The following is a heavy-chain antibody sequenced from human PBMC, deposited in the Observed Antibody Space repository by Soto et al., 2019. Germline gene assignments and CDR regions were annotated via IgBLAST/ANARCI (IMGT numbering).Heavy chain of an antibody. J-gene: IGHJ4*02. CDR1: GYTFTKYG. CDR3: AREMAGLGGEYDY. CDR2: ISGSRGNA. Sequence: QVQLVQSGAEVKNPGASVKVSCKTSGYTFTKYGVGWVRQAPGQGLEWMGWISGSRGNANYAGKVKGRITLTTDTSTSTAYIELRSLRTDDTAVYYCAREMAGLGGEYDYWGQGTLVTVSS. V-gene: IGHV1-18*01. D-gene: IGHD3-16*01.